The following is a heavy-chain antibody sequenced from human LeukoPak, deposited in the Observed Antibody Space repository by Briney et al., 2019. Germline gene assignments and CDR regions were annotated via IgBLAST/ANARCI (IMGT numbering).Heavy chain of an antibody. D-gene: IGHD6-6*01. V-gene: IGHV4-61*08. CDR3: ARGIAARSYFDY. CDR2: IYYSGST. Sequence: SETLSLTCTVSGGSISSGGYYWSWIRQPPGKGLEWIGYIYYSGSTNYNPSLKSRVTISVDTSKNQFSLKLSSVTAADTAVYYCARGIAARSYFDYWGQGTLVTVSS. J-gene: IGHJ4*02. CDR1: GGSISSGGYY.